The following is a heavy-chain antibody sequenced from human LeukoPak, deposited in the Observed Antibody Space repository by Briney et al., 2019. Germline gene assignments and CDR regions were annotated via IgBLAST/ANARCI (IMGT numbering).Heavy chain of an antibody. V-gene: IGHV3-48*03. CDR1: GFVFSSYT. Sequence: GGSLRLSCAASGFVFSSYTMNWVRQAPGKGPEWISHISTSGYTIYYANSVKGRFTISRDNAKNSLFLQMNSLRAEDTAVYYCARTIWGSYNFDNWGQGTLVTVSS. D-gene: IGHD3-16*01. J-gene: IGHJ4*02. CDR3: ARTIWGSYNFDN. CDR2: ISTSGYTI.